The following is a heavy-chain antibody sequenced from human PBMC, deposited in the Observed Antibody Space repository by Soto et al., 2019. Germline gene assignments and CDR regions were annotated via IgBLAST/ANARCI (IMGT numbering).Heavy chain of an antibody. CDR2: INHSGST. V-gene: IGHV4-34*01. CDR3: ARGRVATAGYYYYGMDV. CDR1: AGSFSGYY. J-gene: IGHJ6*02. D-gene: IGHD5-12*01. Sequence: PSETRSRTCAVYAGSFSGYYWSWIRQPPGKGLEWIGEINHSGSTNYNPSLKSRVTISVDTSKNQFSLKLSPVTAADTAVYYCARGRVATAGYYYYGMDVWGQGTTVTVSS.